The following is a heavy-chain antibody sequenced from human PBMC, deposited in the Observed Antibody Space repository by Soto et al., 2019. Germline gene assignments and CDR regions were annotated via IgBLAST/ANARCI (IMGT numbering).Heavy chain of an antibody. V-gene: IGHV4-39*01. CDR3: ARGQGSGWFDYYYYSMDV. CDR2: IYYSGST. Sequence: PSETLSLTCTVSGGSISSSSYYWGWIRQPPGKGLEWIGSIYYSGSTYYNPSLKSRVTISVDTSKNQFSLKLSSVTAADTAVYYCARGQGSGWFDYYYYSMDVWGQGTTVTVSS. D-gene: IGHD6-19*01. J-gene: IGHJ6*02. CDR1: GGSISSSSYY.